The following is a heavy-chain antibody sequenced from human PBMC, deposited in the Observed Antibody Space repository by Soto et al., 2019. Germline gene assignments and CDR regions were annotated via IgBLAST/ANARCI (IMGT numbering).Heavy chain of an antibody. CDR2: ISYDGSNK. Sequence: QVQLVESGGGVVQPGRSLRLSCAASGFTFSRYVMHWVRQAPGKGLEWVAVISYDGSNKYYADSVKGRFTISRDNSKNTLYLQMNSLRAEDTAVYYCARDFDTWRFAAAGNYYYYGMDVWGQGTTVTVSS. CDR1: GFTFSRYV. CDR3: ARDFDTWRFAAAGNYYYYGMDV. V-gene: IGHV3-30-3*01. J-gene: IGHJ6*02. D-gene: IGHD6-13*01.